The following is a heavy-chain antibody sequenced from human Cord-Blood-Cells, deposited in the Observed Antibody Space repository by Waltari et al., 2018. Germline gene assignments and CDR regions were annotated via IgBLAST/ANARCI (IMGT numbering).Heavy chain of an antibody. D-gene: IGHD3-10*01. J-gene: IGHJ1*01. Sequence: QLQLQESGPGLVKPSETLSLTCTVSGGSISSSSYYWGWIRQPPGKGLEWIGSIYYSGSTYDTPSLKSRVTISVDTSKNQFSLKLGSVTAADTAVYYCARRGTYYYGSGSYYTAEYFQHWGQGTLVTVSS. CDR1: GGSISSSSYY. CDR2: IYYSGST. CDR3: ARRGTYYYGSGSYYTAEYFQH. V-gene: IGHV4-39*07.